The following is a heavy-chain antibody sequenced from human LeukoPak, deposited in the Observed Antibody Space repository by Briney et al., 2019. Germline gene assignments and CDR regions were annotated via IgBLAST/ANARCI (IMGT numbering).Heavy chain of an antibody. Sequence: SETLSLTCGVDGGSFSGYYWTWIRQPPGKGLEWIGEINHSGGTSYNPSLKSRVTISLDTSKNQFSLKLSSVTAADTAVYYCARHKIGYDHYYYMDVWGKGTTVTISS. CDR3: ARHKIGYDHYYYMDV. D-gene: IGHD5-12*01. CDR2: INHSGGT. CDR1: GGSFSGYY. V-gene: IGHV4-34*01. J-gene: IGHJ6*03.